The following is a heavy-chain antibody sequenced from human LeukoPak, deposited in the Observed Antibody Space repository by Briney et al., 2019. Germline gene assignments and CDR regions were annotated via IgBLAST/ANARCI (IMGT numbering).Heavy chain of an antibody. D-gene: IGHD3-22*01. CDR3: ASRYYDSSGYLPFDY. Sequence: ASVKVSCKASGYTFTSYGISWVRQAPGQGLEWMGWISAYNGNTNYAQKLQGRVTMTTDTSTSTAYMELSSLRSEDTAVYYCASRYYDSSGYLPFDYWGQGTLVTVSS. CDR2: ISAYNGNT. J-gene: IGHJ4*02. CDR1: GYTFTSYG. V-gene: IGHV1-18*01.